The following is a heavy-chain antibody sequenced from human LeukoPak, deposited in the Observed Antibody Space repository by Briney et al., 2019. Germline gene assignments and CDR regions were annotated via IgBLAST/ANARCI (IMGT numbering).Heavy chain of an antibody. D-gene: IGHD4-17*01. Sequence: SETLSLTCTVSGGSISRYYWSWIRQPPGKGLEWIGYIYFSGATNYNPSLKSRVTISVDTSKNQFSLKLSSVTAADTAVYYCAREDPQTTVPEGLDVWGQGTTVIVSS. CDR1: GGSISRYY. V-gene: IGHV4-59*01. J-gene: IGHJ6*02. CDR2: IYFSGAT. CDR3: AREDPQTTVPEGLDV.